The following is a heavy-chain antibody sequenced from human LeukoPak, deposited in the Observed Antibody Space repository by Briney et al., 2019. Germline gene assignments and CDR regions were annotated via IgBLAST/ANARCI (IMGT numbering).Heavy chain of an antibody. CDR2: IYYSGST. V-gene: IGHV4-31*03. CDR3: ARGGRYSSSLFDY. D-gene: IGHD6-13*01. J-gene: IGHJ4*02. Sequence: SETLSLTCTVSGGSISSGGYYWSWIRQHPGKGLEWIGYIYYSGSTYYNPSLKSRVTISVDTSKNQFSLKLSSVTAADTAVYYCARGGRYSSSLFDYWGQGTLVTVSS. CDR1: GGSISSGGYY.